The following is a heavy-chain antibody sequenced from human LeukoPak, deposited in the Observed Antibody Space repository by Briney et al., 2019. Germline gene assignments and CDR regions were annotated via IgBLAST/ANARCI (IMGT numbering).Heavy chain of an antibody. V-gene: IGHV1-2*02. CDR1: VYTFTGYY. CDR2: SNPNSGGT. J-gene: IGHJ4*02. Sequence: ASVKVSCKASVYTFTGYYMHWVRQAPRQGLEWMGWSNPNSGGTNYAQKFQGRVTMTRDTSISTAYMVLNRLRSDDTAVYYCAREYYYGSGNYYNRIDYWGQGTLVTVSS. CDR3: AREYYYGSGNYYNRIDY. D-gene: IGHD3-10*01.